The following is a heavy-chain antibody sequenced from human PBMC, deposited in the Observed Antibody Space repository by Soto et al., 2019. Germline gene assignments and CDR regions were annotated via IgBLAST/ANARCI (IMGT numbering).Heavy chain of an antibody. CDR2: INAGNGNT. CDR1: GYTFTSYA. D-gene: IGHD3-10*01. Sequence: ASVKVSCKASGYTFTSYAMHWVRQAPGQRLEWMGWINAGNGNTKYSQKFQGRVAITRDTSASTAYMELSSLGSEDTAVYYCARGHARITPTGMRGGSGSYYNYYYYMDVWGKGTTVTVSS. J-gene: IGHJ6*03. CDR3: ARGHARITPTGMRGGSGSYYNYYYYMDV. V-gene: IGHV1-3*01.